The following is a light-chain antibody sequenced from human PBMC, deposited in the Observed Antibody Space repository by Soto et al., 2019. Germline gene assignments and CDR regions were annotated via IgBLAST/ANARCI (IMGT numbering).Light chain of an antibody. CDR1: QGILYSSDSKNY. CDR2: WAS. Sequence: DIVMTQSPDSLAVSLGERATINCKSSQGILYSSDSKNYLAWYQQKPGQPPKLLIYWASTRESGVPDRFSGSGSGTDFTLTISGLQAEDVAVYYCQQYYGTPHTFGQGTKVDIK. V-gene: IGKV4-1*01. J-gene: IGKJ1*01. CDR3: QQYYGTPHT.